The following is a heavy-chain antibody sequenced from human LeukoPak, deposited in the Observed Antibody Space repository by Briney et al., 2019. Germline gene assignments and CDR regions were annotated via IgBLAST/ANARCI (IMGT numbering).Heavy chain of an antibody. Sequence: PSETLSLTCTVSGGSFNSDSYYWSWIRQPPGKGLEWIGYFYYSGSTNYNPSLKSRVIISVATSKNQFSLKLSSVTAADTAVYYCARLYCSRTSCYVDYWGQGTLVTVSS. V-gene: IGHV4-61*01. D-gene: IGHD2-2*01. CDR2: FYYSGST. CDR3: ARLYCSRTSCYVDY. CDR1: GGSFNSDSYY. J-gene: IGHJ4*02.